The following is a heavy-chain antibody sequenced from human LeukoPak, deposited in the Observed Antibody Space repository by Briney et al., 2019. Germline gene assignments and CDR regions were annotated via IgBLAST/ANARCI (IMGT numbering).Heavy chain of an antibody. CDR1: GFTFSSYA. J-gene: IGHJ4*02. Sequence: GGSLRLSCAASGFTFSSYAMSWVRQAPGKGLEWVSAISGSGSSTYYADSVKGRFTISRDNSKNTLYLQMNSLRAEDTAVYYCAIDERRGYSYGHDYWGQGTLVTVSS. D-gene: IGHD5-18*01. CDR3: AIDERRGYSYGHDY. V-gene: IGHV3-23*01. CDR2: ISGSGSST.